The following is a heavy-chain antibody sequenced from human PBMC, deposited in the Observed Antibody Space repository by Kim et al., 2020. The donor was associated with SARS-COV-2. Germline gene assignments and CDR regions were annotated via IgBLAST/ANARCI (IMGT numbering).Heavy chain of an antibody. CDR3: ARHGHPYYGSGRALDY. D-gene: IGHD3-10*01. Sequence: SLKRRVTISVDTSKNQFSLKLSSVTAADTAVYYCARHGHPYYGSGRALDYWGQGTLVTVSS. V-gene: IGHV4-39*01. J-gene: IGHJ4*02.